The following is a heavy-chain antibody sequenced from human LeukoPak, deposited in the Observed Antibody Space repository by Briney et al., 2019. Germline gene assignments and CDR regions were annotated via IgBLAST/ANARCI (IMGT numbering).Heavy chain of an antibody. CDR3: ARCRRASYYHFDY. CDR2: IYTSGST. D-gene: IGHD1-26*01. CDR1: GGSISSGSYY. Sequence: SETLSLTCTVSGGSISSGSYYWSWIRQPAGKGLEWIGRIYTSGSTNYNPSLKSRVTISVDTSKNQFSLKLSSVTAADTAVYYCARCRRASYYHFDYWGQGTLVTVSS. J-gene: IGHJ4*02. V-gene: IGHV4-61*02.